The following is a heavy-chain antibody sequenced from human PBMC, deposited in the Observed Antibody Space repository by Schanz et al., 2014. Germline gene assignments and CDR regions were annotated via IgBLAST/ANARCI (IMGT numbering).Heavy chain of an antibody. CDR2: ISGGGDTT. D-gene: IGHD5-18*01. CDR3: AKDAENTAMITDYFDY. CDR1: GFNFSDYA. Sequence: EVHLLESGGGLVPPGGPLRLSCAASGFNFSDYAMCWVRQAPGKGLEWVSAISGGGDTTNYTDSLKGRFTISRDNSKSTLYLQMNSLRAEDTAVYYCAKDAENTAMITDYFDYWGQGTLVTVSS. V-gene: IGHV3-23*01. J-gene: IGHJ4*02.